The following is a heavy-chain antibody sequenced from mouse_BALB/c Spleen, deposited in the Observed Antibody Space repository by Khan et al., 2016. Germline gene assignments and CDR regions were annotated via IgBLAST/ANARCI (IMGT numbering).Heavy chain of an antibody. CDR1: GYTFTSYY. CDR2: INPSNGDT. V-gene: IGHV1S81*02. J-gene: IGHJ3*01. Sequence: QVQLQQSGAELVKPGASVKLSCKASGYTFTSYYMYWVKQRPGQGLEWIGVINPSNGDTNFNERFKSKATLTVDTSSSTTYMQFSSLTSEDSAVYYCTRAGYDYPFAYWGQGTLVTVSA. CDR3: TRAGYDYPFAY. D-gene: IGHD2-4*01.